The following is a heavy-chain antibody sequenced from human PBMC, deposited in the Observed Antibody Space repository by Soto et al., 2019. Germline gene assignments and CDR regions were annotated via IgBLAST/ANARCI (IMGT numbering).Heavy chain of an antibody. CDR2: ISYDGSNK. Sequence: PGGSLRLSCVGSGFIADDYAMHWVRQPPGKGLEWVAVISYDGSNKYYADSVKGRFTISRDNSKNTLYLQMNSLRAEDTAVYYCASHSAVLRYFDWSPNAFDIWGQGTMVT. D-gene: IGHD3-9*01. CDR1: GFIADDYA. V-gene: IGHV3-30-3*01. J-gene: IGHJ3*02. CDR3: ASHSAVLRYFDWSPNAFDI.